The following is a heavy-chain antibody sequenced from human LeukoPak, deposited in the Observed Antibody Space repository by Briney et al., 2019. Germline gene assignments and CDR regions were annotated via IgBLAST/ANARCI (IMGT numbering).Heavy chain of an antibody. Sequence: ASVTVSCKASGYTFTGYYMHWVRQAPGQGLEWMGWINPNSGGTNYAQKFQGRVTMTRDTSISTAYMELSRLRSDDTAVYYCARGEGYCSSTSCSNWFDPWGQGTLVTVSS. D-gene: IGHD2-2*01. V-gene: IGHV1-2*02. CDR1: GYTFTGYY. J-gene: IGHJ5*02. CDR2: INPNSGGT. CDR3: ARGEGYCSSTSCSNWFDP.